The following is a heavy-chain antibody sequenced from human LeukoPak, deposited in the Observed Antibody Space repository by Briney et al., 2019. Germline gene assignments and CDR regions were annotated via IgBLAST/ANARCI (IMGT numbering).Heavy chain of an antibody. Sequence: PSETLSLTCIVSGGSISSYYWSWIRQPAGKGLEWIGRIYTSGSTNYNPSLKSRVTMSVDTSKNQFSLKLSSVTAADTAVYYCARDQPRRGITMIVVAAHAFDIWGQGTMVTVSS. D-gene: IGHD3-22*01. V-gene: IGHV4-4*07. CDR1: GGSISSYY. J-gene: IGHJ3*02. CDR2: IYTSGST. CDR3: ARDQPRRGITMIVVAAHAFDI.